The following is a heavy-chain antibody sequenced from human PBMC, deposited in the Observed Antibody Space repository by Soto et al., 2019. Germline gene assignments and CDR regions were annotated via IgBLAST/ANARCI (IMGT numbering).Heavy chain of an antibody. CDR3: ATWVDYGDFEGFDF. D-gene: IGHD4-17*01. J-gene: IGHJ4*02. CDR1: GYSFTDYK. CDR2: VDPNGGGS. Sequence: QGQLLQSGAEVKKPGASVQVSCKTSGYSFTDYKLHWVRQAPGQGLEWMGWVDPNGGGSNSAQKFQGSVTMTWDTSITTAYLDLTRLTTNDTATYFCATWVDYGDFEGFDFWGQGTLVTVSS. V-gene: IGHV1-2*04.